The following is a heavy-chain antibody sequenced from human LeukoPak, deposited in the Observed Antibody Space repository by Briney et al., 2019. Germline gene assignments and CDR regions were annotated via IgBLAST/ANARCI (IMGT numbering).Heavy chain of an antibody. V-gene: IGHV3-20*04. CDR1: GFTFDDYD. Sequence: PGGSLRLSCAASGFTFDDYDMSWVRQAPGKGLEWVSGINWNGGSTGYADSVKGRFTISRDNAKNSLYLQMNSLRAEDTAVYYCARDGVRAEDYWGQGTLVTVSS. CDR2: INWNGGST. J-gene: IGHJ4*02. D-gene: IGHD3-10*01. CDR3: ARDGVRAEDY.